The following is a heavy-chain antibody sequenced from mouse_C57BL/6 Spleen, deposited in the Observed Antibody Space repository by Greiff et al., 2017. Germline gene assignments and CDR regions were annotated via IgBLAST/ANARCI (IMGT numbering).Heavy chain of an antibody. J-gene: IGHJ1*03. Sequence: VQLQQSGTELVKPGASVKLSCKASGYTFTSYWMHWVKQRPGQGLDWIGNINPSNGGTNYNEKFKSKATLTVDKSSSTAYMQLSSLTSEDSAVYYCARDPYYYGSSYGYFDVWGTGTTVTVSS. D-gene: IGHD1-1*01. CDR3: ARDPYYYGSSYGYFDV. CDR1: GYTFTSYW. V-gene: IGHV1-53*01. CDR2: INPSNGGT.